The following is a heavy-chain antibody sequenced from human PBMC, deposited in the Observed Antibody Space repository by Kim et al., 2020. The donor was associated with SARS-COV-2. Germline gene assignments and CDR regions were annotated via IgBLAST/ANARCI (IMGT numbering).Heavy chain of an antibody. CDR2: ISGSGGST. CDR3: AVGVVPAAIQPRTNWFDP. V-gene: IGHV3-23*01. Sequence: GGSLRLSCAASGFTFSSYAMSWVRQAPGKGLEWVSAISGSGGSTYYADSVKGRFTISRDNSKNTLYLQMNSLRAEDTAVYYCAVGVVPAAIQPRTNWFDPWGQGTLVTVSS. J-gene: IGHJ5*02. CDR1: GFTFSSYA. D-gene: IGHD2-2*02.